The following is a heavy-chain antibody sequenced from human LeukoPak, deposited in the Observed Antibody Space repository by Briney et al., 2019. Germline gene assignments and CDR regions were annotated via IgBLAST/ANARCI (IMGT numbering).Heavy chain of an antibody. CDR2: IYHSGST. CDR3: ARSKSPPAPGDPGYFDY. D-gene: IGHD7-27*01. J-gene: IGHJ4*02. Sequence: SETLSLTCTVSGGSISSGGYYWSWIRQPPGKGLEWIGYIYHSGSTYYNPSLKSRVTISVDRSKNQFSLKLSSVTAADTAVYYCARSKSPPAPGDPGYFDYWGQGTLVTVSS. V-gene: IGHV4-30-2*01. CDR1: GGSISSGGYY.